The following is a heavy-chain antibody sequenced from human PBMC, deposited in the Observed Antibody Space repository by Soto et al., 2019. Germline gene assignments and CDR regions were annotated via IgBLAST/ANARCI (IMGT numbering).Heavy chain of an antibody. J-gene: IGHJ4*02. Sequence: ASVKVSCKASGYTFTSYGISWVRQAPGQGLEWMGWISAYNGNTNYSQKLQGRVTITRDTSTSTAYMELSSLRSEDTAVYYCASADSRDTIYYFDYWGQGTLVTVSS. CDR3: ASADSRDTIYYFDY. D-gene: IGHD3-22*01. CDR1: GYTFTSYG. V-gene: IGHV1-18*01. CDR2: ISAYNGNT.